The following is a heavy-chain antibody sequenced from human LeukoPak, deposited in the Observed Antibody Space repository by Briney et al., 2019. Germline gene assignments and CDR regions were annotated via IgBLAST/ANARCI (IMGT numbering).Heavy chain of an antibody. CDR1: GGSISSYN. CDR3: ARHDYSNYPSFDY. Sequence: SETLSLTCTVSGGSISSYNWSWIRQPPGKGLEWIGYIYYSGSTNYNPSLKSRVTISVDTSKNQFSLRLSSVTAADTAVYFCARHDYSNYPSFDYWGQGTLVTVSS. V-gene: IGHV4-59*08. D-gene: IGHD4-11*01. CDR2: IYYSGST. J-gene: IGHJ4*02.